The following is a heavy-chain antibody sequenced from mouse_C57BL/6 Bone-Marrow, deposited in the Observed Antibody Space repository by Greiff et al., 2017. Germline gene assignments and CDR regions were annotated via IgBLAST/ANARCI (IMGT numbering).Heavy chain of an antibody. CDR2: IDPSDSYT. Sequence: QVQLQQPGAELVMPGASVKLSCKASGYTFTSYWMHWVKQRPGQGLEWIGEIDPSDSYTNYNQKFKGQSTLTVDKSSSTADMQLSSLTSEDSAVYYCARGDGYPLDYWGQGTTLTVSS. CDR1: GYTFTSYW. J-gene: IGHJ2*01. CDR3: ARGDGYPLDY. V-gene: IGHV1-69*01. D-gene: IGHD2-3*01.